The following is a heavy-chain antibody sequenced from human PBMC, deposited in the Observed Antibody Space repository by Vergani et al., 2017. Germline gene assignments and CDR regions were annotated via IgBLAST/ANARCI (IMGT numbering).Heavy chain of an antibody. CDR3: ARRGYGRVYGDYVGSFDI. D-gene: IGHD4-17*01. Sequence: QVQLVQSGAEVKKPGSSVKVSCKASGGTFSSYAISWVRQAPGQGLEWMGGIIPIFGTANYAQKFQGRVTFTADESTSTAYMELSSLRSEDTAMYYCARRGYGRVYGDYVGSFDIWGRGTMVTVSS. V-gene: IGHV1-69*01. CDR2: IIPIFGTA. CDR1: GGTFSSYA. J-gene: IGHJ3*02.